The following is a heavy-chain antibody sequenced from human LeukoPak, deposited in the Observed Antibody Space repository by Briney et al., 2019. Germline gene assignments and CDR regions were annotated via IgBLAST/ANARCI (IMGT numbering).Heavy chain of an antibody. CDR1: GFTVSSNY. CDR3: AREFDILTGSDY. V-gene: IGHV3-66*01. CDR2: IYSGGST. J-gene: IGHJ4*02. D-gene: IGHD3-9*01. Sequence: GGSLRLSCAASGFTVSSNYMSWVRQAPGKGLEWVSVIYSGGSTYYADSVKGRFTISRDNSKNTLYLQMNSLRAEDTAVYYCAREFDILTGSDYWGQGTLVTASS.